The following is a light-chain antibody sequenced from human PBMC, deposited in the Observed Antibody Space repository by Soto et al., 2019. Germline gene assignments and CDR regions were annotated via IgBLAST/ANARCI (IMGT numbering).Light chain of an antibody. Sequence: EIVLTQSPGTLSLSPGERATLSCRASQSVSSSYLAWYQQKPGQAPRLLISGASSRATGIPDRLSGSGSGTDFTLTISRLEPEDCAVYYCQQYGSSPTTFGQGTKVEIK. CDR3: QQYGSSPTT. V-gene: IGKV3-20*01. CDR1: QSVSSSY. J-gene: IGKJ1*01. CDR2: GAS.